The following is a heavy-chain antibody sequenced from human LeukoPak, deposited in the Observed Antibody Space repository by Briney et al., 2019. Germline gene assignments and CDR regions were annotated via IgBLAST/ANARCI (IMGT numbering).Heavy chain of an antibody. J-gene: IGHJ4*02. D-gene: IGHD3-22*01. Sequence: PSETLSLTCTVSGGSISSGSYYWSWIRQPAGKGLEWIGRIYTSGSTNYNPSLKSRVTISVDTSKNQFSLKLSSVTAADTAVYYYARDPYYDSSGYYPLGVWGQGTLVTVSS. CDR3: ARDPYYDSSGYYPLGV. V-gene: IGHV4-61*02. CDR2: IYTSGST. CDR1: GGSISSGSYY.